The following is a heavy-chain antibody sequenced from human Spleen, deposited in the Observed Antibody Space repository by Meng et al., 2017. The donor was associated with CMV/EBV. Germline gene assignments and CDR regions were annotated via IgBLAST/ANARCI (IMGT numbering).Heavy chain of an antibody. CDR1: GGSISSSSYY. J-gene: IGHJ4*02. Sequence: GSLRLSCTVSGGSISSSSYYWGWIRQTPGKGLEWIGYIYHSGSTNYNPTLKSRVTMSVDTSKNQFSLKLSSVTAADTAVYYCARGGTVVIPLDYWGQGTLVTVSS. CDR3: ARGGTVVIPLDY. V-gene: IGHV4-61*05. CDR2: IYHSGST. D-gene: IGHD4-23*01.